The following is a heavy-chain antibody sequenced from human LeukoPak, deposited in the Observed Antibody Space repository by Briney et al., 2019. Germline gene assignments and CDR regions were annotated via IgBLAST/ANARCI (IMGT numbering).Heavy chain of an antibody. Sequence: ASVKVSCKASGYTFTGYYMHWVRQAPGQGLEWMGWINPNSGGTNYAQKFQGRVTMTRDTSISTAYMELSRLRSDDTAVYYCASCKISGYVLNPDYWGQGTLVTVSS. D-gene: IGHD5-12*01. CDR1: GYTFTGYY. J-gene: IGHJ4*02. V-gene: IGHV1-2*02. CDR2: INPNSGGT. CDR3: ASCKISGYVLNPDY.